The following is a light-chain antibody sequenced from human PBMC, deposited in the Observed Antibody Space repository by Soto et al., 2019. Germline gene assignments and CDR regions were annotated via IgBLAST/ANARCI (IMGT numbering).Light chain of an antibody. CDR1: QSVSSN. CDR3: QQYSNWPPTT. CDR2: GAS. Sequence: EIVMTQSPATLSVSPGERATLSCRASQSVSSNLAWYQQKPGQAPRLLIYGASTRATAIPARFSGSGSGTEFPLTISSLQSEAFAVYYCQQYSNWPPTTFGQGTKVEFK. J-gene: IGKJ1*01. V-gene: IGKV3-15*01.